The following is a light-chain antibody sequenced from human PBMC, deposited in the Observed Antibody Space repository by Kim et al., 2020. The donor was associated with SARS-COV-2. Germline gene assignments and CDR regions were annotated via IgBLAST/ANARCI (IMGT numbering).Light chain of an antibody. CDR1: QSVADY. J-gene: IGKJ5*01. V-gene: IGKV3-11*01. CDR3: QQRTNRPGIT. CDR2: DTS. Sequence: SPGERATTSCRASQSVADYLAWYQQKPGQAPRLLIYDTSIRATGIPARFSGSGAGTDFTITISSLEPEDFAVYYCQQRTNRPGITFGQGTRLEIK.